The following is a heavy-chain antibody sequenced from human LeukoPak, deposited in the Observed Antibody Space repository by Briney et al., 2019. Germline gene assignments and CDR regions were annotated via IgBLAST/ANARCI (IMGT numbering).Heavy chain of an antibody. V-gene: IGHV4-34*01. CDR2: INHSGST. CDR1: GGSFSGYY. J-gene: IGHJ5*02. CDR3: ARRTGWFDP. D-gene: IGHD1-1*01. Sequence: SETLSLTCAVYGGSFSGYYWSWIRQPPGKGLEWIGEINHSGSTNYNPSLKSRVTISVDTSKNQFSLKLSSVTAADTAAYYCARRTGWFDPWGQGTLVTVSS.